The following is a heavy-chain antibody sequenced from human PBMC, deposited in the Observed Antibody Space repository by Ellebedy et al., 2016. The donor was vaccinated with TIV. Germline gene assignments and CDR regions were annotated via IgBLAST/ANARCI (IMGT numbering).Heavy chain of an antibody. D-gene: IGHD1-1*01. CDR2: IWYDESSK. Sequence: PGGSLRLSCEASGFTFSYYGIHWVRQAPGKGLEWVAVIWYDESSKWYADSVKGRFSISRDNSKNTVYLQMNSLRAEDTAVYYCARPLGEWYTVNDAFDMWGQGTMVTVSS. V-gene: IGHV3-33*08. J-gene: IGHJ3*02. CDR3: ARPLGEWYTVNDAFDM. CDR1: GFTFSYYG.